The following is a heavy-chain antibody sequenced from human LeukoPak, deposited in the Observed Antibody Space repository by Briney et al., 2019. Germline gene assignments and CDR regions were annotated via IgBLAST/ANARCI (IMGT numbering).Heavy chain of an antibody. J-gene: IGHJ4*02. V-gene: IGHV3-23*01. CDR2: ISGSGGST. Sequence: GESLRLSCAASGFTFSSYAMSWVRQAPGKGLEWVSAISGSGGSTYYADSVKGRFTISRDNSKNTLYLQMNSLRAEDTAVYYCAKVPDFWSGFYFDYWGQGTLVTVSS. CDR3: AKVPDFWSGFYFDY. D-gene: IGHD3-3*01. CDR1: GFTFSSYA.